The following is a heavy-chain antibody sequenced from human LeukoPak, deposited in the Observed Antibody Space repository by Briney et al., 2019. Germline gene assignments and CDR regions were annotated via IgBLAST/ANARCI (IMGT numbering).Heavy chain of an antibody. V-gene: IGHV4-39*01. D-gene: IGHD3-22*01. CDR2: VFFRGNT. J-gene: IGHJ4*02. CDR1: DDSIYSSSYY. Sequence: SETLSLTCSVSDDSIYSSSYYWGWIRQPPGKGLEWIGSVFFRGNTYFNPSLESRVTMSVDTSKKQFSLRLKSVTASDTAVYYCARRRDSGGYYVLDYWGQGALVTVSS. CDR3: ARRRDSGGYYVLDY.